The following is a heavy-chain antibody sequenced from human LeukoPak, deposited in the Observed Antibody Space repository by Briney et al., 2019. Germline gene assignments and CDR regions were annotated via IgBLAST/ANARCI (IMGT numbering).Heavy chain of an antibody. CDR2: IIPIFGTA. Sequence: SVKVSCKASGGTFSSYAISWVRQAPGQGLEWMGRIIPIFGTANYAQKFQGRVTITTHESTSTAYMELSSLRSEDTAVYYCARGKAPGYFDYWGQGTLVTVSS. V-gene: IGHV1-69*05. CDR3: ARGKAPGYFDY. CDR1: GGTFSSYA. J-gene: IGHJ4*02.